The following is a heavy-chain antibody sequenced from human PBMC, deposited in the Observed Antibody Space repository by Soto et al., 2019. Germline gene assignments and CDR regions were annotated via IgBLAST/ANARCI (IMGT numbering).Heavy chain of an antibody. CDR2: IYPGDSDT. Sequence: GESLKISCKGSGYSFTSYWIGWVLQMPGKGLEWMGIIYPGDSDTRYSPSFQGQVTISADKSISTAYLQWSSLKASDTAMYYCARLRGFWSAINIPGYFDYWGQGTLVTVSS. D-gene: IGHD3-3*01. J-gene: IGHJ4*02. CDR3: ARLRGFWSAINIPGYFDY. CDR1: GYSFTSYW. V-gene: IGHV5-51*01.